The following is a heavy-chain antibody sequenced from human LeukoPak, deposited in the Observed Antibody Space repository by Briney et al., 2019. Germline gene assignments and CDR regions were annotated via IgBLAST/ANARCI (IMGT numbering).Heavy chain of an antibody. CDR2: ISSSGSTI. CDR3: ARDLGVAVAEAY. Sequence: GGSLRLSCAASGFTFSSYEMNWVRQAPGKGLEWVSYISSSGSTIYYADSVEGRFTISRDNAKNSLYLQMNSLRAEDTAVYYCARDLGVAVAEAYWGQGTLVTVSS. CDR1: GFTFSSYE. D-gene: IGHD6-19*01. V-gene: IGHV3-48*03. J-gene: IGHJ4*02.